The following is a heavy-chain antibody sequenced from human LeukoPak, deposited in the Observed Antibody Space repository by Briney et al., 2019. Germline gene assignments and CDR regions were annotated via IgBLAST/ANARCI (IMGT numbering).Heavy chain of an antibody. Sequence: GGSLRFSCAASGFTFDDYAMHWVRQAPGKGLEWVSGISWNSGSIGYADSVKGRFTISRDNAKNSLYLQMNSLRAEDTALYYCAKGAPNYGDYLDYRGQGTLVTVSS. D-gene: IGHD4-17*01. CDR1: GFTFDDYA. CDR3: AKGAPNYGDYLDY. J-gene: IGHJ4*02. V-gene: IGHV3-9*01. CDR2: ISWNSGSI.